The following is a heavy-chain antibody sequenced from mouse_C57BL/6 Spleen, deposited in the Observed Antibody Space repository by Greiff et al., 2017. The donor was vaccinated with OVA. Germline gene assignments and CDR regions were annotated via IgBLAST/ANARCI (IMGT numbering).Heavy chain of an antibody. Sequence: QVQLQQPGAELVRPGSSVKLSCKASGYTFTSYWMDWVKQRPGQGLEWIGNIYPSDSETHYNQKFKDKATLTVDKSSSTAYMQLSSLTSEDYAVYYCARRDDGYYEFAYWGQGTLVTVSA. CDR2: IYPSDSET. D-gene: IGHD2-3*01. CDR1: GYTFTSYW. J-gene: IGHJ3*01. CDR3: ARRDDGYYEFAY. V-gene: IGHV1-61*01.